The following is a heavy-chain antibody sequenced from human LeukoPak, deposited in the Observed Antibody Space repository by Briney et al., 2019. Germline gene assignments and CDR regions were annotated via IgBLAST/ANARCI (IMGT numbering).Heavy chain of an antibody. V-gene: IGHV3-64D*09. J-gene: IGHJ4*02. CDR3: VKTNQYYYGSGSYWDY. D-gene: IGHD3-10*01. CDR1: GFTFSSYA. CDR2: IYSNGGST. Sequence: PGGSLRLSCSASGFTFSSYAIYWIRQAPGKGLEYVSAIYSNGGSTYYADSVKGRFTISRDNSKNTLYLQMSSLRAEDTAVYYCVKTNQYYYGSGSYWDYWGQGSLVTVSS.